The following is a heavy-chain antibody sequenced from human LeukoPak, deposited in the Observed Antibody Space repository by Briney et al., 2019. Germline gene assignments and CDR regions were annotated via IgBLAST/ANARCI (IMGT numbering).Heavy chain of an antibody. V-gene: IGHV1-18*01. Sequence: ASVKVSCKASGYTFTNYGIRWVRQAPGQGREGMGWISAYNGNTNYAQKLQGRVTMTTDTSTSTAYMELRSLRSDDTAVYYCARDGTYSGSWYGIDYWGQGPLVTVSS. CDR2: ISAYNGNT. CDR3: ARDGTYSGSWYGIDY. J-gene: IGHJ4*02. CDR1: GYTFTNYG. D-gene: IGHD6-13*01.